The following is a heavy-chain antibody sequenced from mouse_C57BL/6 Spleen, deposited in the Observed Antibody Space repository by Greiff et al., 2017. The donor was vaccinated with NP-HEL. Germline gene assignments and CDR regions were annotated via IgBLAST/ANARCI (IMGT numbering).Heavy chain of an antibody. CDR3: ARHEEAYDYDEGFDY. CDR1: GYTFTEYT. V-gene: IGHV1-62-2*01. Sequence: VKLLESGAELVKPGASVKLSCKASGYTFTEYTIHWVKQRSGQGLEWIGWFYPGSGSIKYNEKFKDKATLTADKSSSTVYMELSRLTSEDSAVYFCARHEEAYDYDEGFDYWGQGTTLTVSS. CDR2: FYPGSGSI. D-gene: IGHD2-4*01. J-gene: IGHJ2*01.